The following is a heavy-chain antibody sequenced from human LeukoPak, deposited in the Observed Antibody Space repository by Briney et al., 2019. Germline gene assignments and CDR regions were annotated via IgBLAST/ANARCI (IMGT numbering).Heavy chain of an antibody. J-gene: IGHJ4*02. V-gene: IGHV1-3*01. CDR3: ARELYYYDSSGFGY. CDR2: INAGNGNT. Sequence: ASVKVSCKASGYTFTSCAMHWVRQAPGQRLEWMGWINAGNGNTKYSQKFQGRVTITRDTSASTAYMELSSLRSEDTAAYYCARELYYYDSSGFGYWGQGTLVTVSS. D-gene: IGHD3-22*01. CDR1: GYTFTSCA.